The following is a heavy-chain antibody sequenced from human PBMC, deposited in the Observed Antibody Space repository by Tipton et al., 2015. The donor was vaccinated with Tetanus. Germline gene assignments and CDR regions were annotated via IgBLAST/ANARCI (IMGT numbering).Heavy chain of an antibody. Sequence: TLSLTCTVSDGSLSSSSYYWDWIRQPPGKGLEWIGSIYSSGSNHYDPSLKSRVTIYVDTYKNQFSLNLNSMAAADTVVYYCARHQSGFFSPFDYWGQGNLVTVSS. J-gene: IGHJ4*02. CDR1: DGSLSSSSYY. CDR3: ARHQSGFFSPFDY. CDR2: IYSSGSN. D-gene: IGHD3-3*01. V-gene: IGHV4-39*01.